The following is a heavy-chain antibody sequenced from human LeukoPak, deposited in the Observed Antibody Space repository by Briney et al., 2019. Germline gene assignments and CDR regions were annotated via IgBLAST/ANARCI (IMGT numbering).Heavy chain of an antibody. D-gene: IGHD3-3*01. CDR2: ISSSISYI. V-gene: IGHV3-21*01. CDR1: GFTFSTYS. J-gene: IGHJ4*02. CDR3: AKWDSSGFWSGYTYYFDY. Sequence: GGSLRLSCAASGFTFSTYSMNWVRQAPGKGLEWVSSISSSISYISYAASVNGPFTISRANAKNSLYLQMNSLRAEDTAVYYCAKWDSSGFWSGYTYYFDYWGQGTLVTVSS.